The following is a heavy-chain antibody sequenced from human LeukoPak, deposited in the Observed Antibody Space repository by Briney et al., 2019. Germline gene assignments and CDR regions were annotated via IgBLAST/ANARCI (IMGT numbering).Heavy chain of an antibody. CDR2: IRYDGSNR. D-gene: IGHD2-2*01. Sequence: GGSLRLSCAASGFTFSSNGMHWVRHAPGKGLEWVAFIRYDGSNRYYADSVKGRFTISRDNSKNTLYLQMNSLRAEDTAVYYCAKEGYCSGTSCPHFDYWGQGTLVTVSS. J-gene: IGHJ4*02. V-gene: IGHV3-30*02. CDR1: GFTFSSNG. CDR3: AKEGYCSGTSCPHFDY.